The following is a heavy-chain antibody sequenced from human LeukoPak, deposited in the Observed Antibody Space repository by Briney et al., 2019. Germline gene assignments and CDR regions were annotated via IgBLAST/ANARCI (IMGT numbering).Heavy chain of an antibody. CDR3: AKSTCSGGSCHGIWRY. CDR2: ISASDGST. V-gene: IGHV3-23*01. CDR1: GFVFSIYA. D-gene: IGHD2-15*01. Sequence: GGSLRLSCATSGFVFSIYAMSWVRQAPGKGLEWVSAISASDGSTYYADSVKGRCTISRDSSKNTVLLQMNSLRAEDTAVYYCAKSTCSGGSCHGIWRYWGQGTLVTVSS. J-gene: IGHJ4*02.